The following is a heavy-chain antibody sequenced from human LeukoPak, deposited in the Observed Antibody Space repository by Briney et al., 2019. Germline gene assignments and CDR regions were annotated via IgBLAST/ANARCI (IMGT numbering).Heavy chain of an antibody. CDR1: GYTFTGYY. J-gene: IGHJ3*02. CDR3: ARVAYGDYHNAFDI. CDR2: INPNSGGT. V-gene: IGHV1-2*02. Sequence: ASVKVSCKASGYTFTGYYMHWVRQAPGQGPEWMGWINPNSGGTNYAQKFQGRVTMTRDTSISTAYMELSRLRSDDTVVYYCARVAYGDYHNAFDIWGQGTMVTVS. D-gene: IGHD4-17*01.